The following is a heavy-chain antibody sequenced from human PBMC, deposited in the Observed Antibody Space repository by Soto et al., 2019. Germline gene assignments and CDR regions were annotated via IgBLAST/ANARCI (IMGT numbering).Heavy chain of an antibody. CDR1: GYTFTSYG. D-gene: IGHD2-15*01. CDR2: IIAYNGNT. V-gene: IGHV1-18*04. CDR3: SRARGGSYYYYGMDV. J-gene: IGHJ6*02. Sequence: QVQLVQSGAEVKKPGASVKVSCKASGYTFTSYGISWVRQAPGQGLEWMGWIIAYNGNTNYAQQLQGRVTMTTATSTSTAYMELWSLRSYDTAVYSCSRARGGSYYYYGMDVWGQGTTVTVSS.